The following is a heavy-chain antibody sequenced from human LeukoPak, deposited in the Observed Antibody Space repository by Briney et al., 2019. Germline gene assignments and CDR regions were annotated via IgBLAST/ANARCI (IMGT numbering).Heavy chain of an antibody. CDR1: GYSFTGYY. D-gene: IGHD6-19*01. V-gene: IGHV1-2*02. CDR3: SRSTRLAVGDY. Sequence: GASVKVPCKASGYSFTGYYMHWLRQAPGQRLEWMGWINPNSGGTNYAQKFQGRVTMTRDTSISTAPMELGGLRSDDTAEDYCSRSTRLAVGDYWGQGTLVTVSS. J-gene: IGHJ4*02. CDR2: INPNSGGT.